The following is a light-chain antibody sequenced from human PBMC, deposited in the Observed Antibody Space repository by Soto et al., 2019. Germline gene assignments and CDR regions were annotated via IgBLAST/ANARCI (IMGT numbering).Light chain of an antibody. CDR3: QSYDSSLSGSYV. Sequence: QSVLTQPPSVSGAPGQRVTISCTGGSSNIGAGYDVHWYQQLPGTAPKLLIYGNSNRPSGVPDRFSGSKSGTSASLAITGLQAEDEADYYCQSYDSSLSGSYVFGTG. CDR1: SSNIGAGYD. V-gene: IGLV1-40*01. J-gene: IGLJ1*01. CDR2: GNS.